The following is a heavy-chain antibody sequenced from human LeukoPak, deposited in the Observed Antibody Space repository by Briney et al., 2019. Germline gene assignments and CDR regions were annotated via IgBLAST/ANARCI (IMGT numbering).Heavy chain of an antibody. CDR3: VKDGEWTFDV. Sequence: GGSLRLSCAASGFTVSYNYMTWVRQAPGKGLEWVSAISGSGGSTYYADSVKGRFTISRDNSKNTLYLQMNSRRAEDTAIYYCVKDGEWTFDVWGQGTMVTV. D-gene: IGHD3-3*01. CDR2: ISGSGGST. V-gene: IGHV3-23*01. CDR1: GFTVSYNY. J-gene: IGHJ3*01.